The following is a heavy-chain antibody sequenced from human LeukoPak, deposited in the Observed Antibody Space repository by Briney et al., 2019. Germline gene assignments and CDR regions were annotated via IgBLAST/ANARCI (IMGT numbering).Heavy chain of an antibody. CDR2: ISYDGCNK. J-gene: IGHJ4*02. V-gene: IGHV3-30-3*01. CDR3: ARGYSSGWYFDY. Sequence: SGGSLRLSCAASGFTFSSYAMHWVRQAPGKGLEWVAVISYDGCNKYYADSVKGRFPISRDNSKNTLYLQMNSLRAEDTAVYYCARGYSSGWYFDYWGQGTLVTVSS. CDR1: GFTFSSYA. D-gene: IGHD6-19*01.